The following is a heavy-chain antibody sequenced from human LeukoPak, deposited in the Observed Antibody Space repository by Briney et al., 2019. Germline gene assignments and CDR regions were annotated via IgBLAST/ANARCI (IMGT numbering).Heavy chain of an antibody. Sequence: PGGSLRLSCAASGFTVSNNYMNWVRQAPGKGLEWVSVLYSGGSTYYADSVKGRFTISRDNVKQSLGLQMNSLRVEDTAVYYCARGPGDFDASDIWGQGTMVTVSS. J-gene: IGHJ3*02. D-gene: IGHD1-14*01. V-gene: IGHV3-53*01. CDR1: GFTVSNNY. CDR3: ARGPGDFDASDI. CDR2: LYSGGST.